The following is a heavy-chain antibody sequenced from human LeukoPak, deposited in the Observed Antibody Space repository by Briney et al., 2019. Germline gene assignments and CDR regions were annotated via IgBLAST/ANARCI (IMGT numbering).Heavy chain of an antibody. J-gene: IGHJ4*02. CDR1: GYTFTNYA. D-gene: IGHD5/OR15-5a*01. CDR3: ARGIWSSHSVGYYLDF. V-gene: IGHV1-3*03. Sequence: ASVKVSCKASGYTFTNYAVNWVRQAPGQRLEWMGWINAGNGNTKYSQEFQGRVTIIRDASASTVYMELSSLRSDDMAVYYCARGIWSSHSVGYYLDFWGQGTLVTVSS. CDR2: INAGNGNT.